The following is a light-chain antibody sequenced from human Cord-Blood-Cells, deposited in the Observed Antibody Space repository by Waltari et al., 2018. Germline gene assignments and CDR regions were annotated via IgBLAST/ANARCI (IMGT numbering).Light chain of an antibody. Sequence: HSALTQPRSVPVSPQQVVTISSTGTSRDVVGYYYVSCYQQHPGKAPKLMIYDVSTRPSGVPDRFSGSKSGNTASLTISGLQAEDEADYYCCSYAGSYTWVFGGGTKLTVL. CDR3: CSYAGSYTWV. J-gene: IGLJ3*02. CDR2: DVS. CDR1: SRDVVGYYY. V-gene: IGLV2-11*01.